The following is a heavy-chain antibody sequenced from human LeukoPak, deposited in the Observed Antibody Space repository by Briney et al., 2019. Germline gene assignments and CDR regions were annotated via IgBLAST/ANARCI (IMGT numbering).Heavy chain of an antibody. CDR1: GFIVSSKY. Sequence: AGGSLRLSCAASGFIVSSKYMSWVRQAPGKGLELVSVIYSGGSTYYAASVEGRFTISRDNSKNTVYLQMNSLRVEDTAVYYCARAGPIDYWGQGTLVTVSS. V-gene: IGHV3-53*01. CDR3: ARAGPIDY. J-gene: IGHJ4*02. CDR2: IYSGGST.